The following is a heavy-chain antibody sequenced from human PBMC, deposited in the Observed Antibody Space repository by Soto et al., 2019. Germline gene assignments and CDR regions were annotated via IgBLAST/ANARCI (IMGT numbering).Heavy chain of an antibody. D-gene: IGHD6-19*01. V-gene: IGHV3-49*05. J-gene: IGHJ4*02. CDR2: IRSKVYGGTT. Sequence: EVQLVESGGGLVKPGRSLRLSCTASGFTFGAYAMSWFRQAPGKGLEWLGFIRSKVYGGTTEYAASVKGRFTISRDDPKSIAYLQMSSLKSEDTAVYICARGHTEAGPGLVDYWGQGSLVTVSS. CDR3: ARGHTEAGPGLVDY. CDR1: GFTFGAYA.